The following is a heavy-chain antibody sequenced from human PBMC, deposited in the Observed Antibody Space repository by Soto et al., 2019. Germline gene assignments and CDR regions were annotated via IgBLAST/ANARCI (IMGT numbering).Heavy chain of an antibody. J-gene: IGHJ6*02. D-gene: IGHD6-19*01. Sequence: QVQLVESGGGVVQPGRSLRLSCAASGFTFSSYGMHWVRQAPGKGLEWVAVISYDGSNKYYADSVKGRFTISRDNSKNTLYLQMNSLRAEDTAEYYCAKGPKQWLKNYYYYGMDVWGQGTTVTVSS. V-gene: IGHV3-30*18. CDR1: GFTFSSYG. CDR2: ISYDGSNK. CDR3: AKGPKQWLKNYYYYGMDV.